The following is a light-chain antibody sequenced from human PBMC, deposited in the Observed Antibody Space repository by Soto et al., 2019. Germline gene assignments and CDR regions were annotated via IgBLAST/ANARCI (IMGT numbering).Light chain of an antibody. Sequence: EIVLTQSPATLSLSPGERATLSCRASQSVSSILAWYQQKPGQAPRLLIYDASNSATGIPATFSGSGSGTDFTLTIGSLEPEGFAVYYCQQRSNWPITFGQGTRLEIK. CDR1: QSVSSI. CDR3: QQRSNWPIT. CDR2: DAS. J-gene: IGKJ5*01. V-gene: IGKV3-11*01.